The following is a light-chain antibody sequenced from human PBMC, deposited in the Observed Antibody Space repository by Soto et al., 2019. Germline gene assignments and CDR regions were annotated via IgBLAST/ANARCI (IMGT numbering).Light chain of an antibody. CDR2: DND. Sequence: QSVLTQPPTVSAAPGQKVTISCSGSRSNIGDNYVSWYQHLPGTAPKLLIYDNDKRPSGIPDRFSGSKSGTSATLGITGLQTGDEADYYCGTWDSSLSVYVVFGGGTKLTVL. CDR1: RSNIGDNY. CDR3: GTWDSSLSVYVV. V-gene: IGLV1-51*01. J-gene: IGLJ2*01.